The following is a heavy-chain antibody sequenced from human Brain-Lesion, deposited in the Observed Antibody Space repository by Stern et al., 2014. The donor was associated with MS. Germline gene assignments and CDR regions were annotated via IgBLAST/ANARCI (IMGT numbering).Heavy chain of an antibody. CDR3: AKWPHHIAVAGTRYFQH. J-gene: IGHJ1*01. CDR1: GFSFSTYD. CDR2: ISGRGGST. V-gene: IGHV3-23*01. Sequence: VQLLESGGGLVQPGGSLRLSCAASGFSFSTYDMRWVRQTPGKGLQWVSVISGRGGSTYSADSVTGRFTISRANSKNTRSSHLNSLRADDTAVYYCAKWPHHIAVAGTRYFQHWGQGTLVTVSS. D-gene: IGHD6-19*01.